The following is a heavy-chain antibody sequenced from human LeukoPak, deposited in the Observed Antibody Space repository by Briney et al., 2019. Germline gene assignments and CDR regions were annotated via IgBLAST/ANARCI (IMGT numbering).Heavy chain of an antibody. V-gene: IGHV1-69*04. J-gene: IGHJ5*02. CDR1: GGTFSSYA. Sequence: SVKVSCKASGGTFSSYAISWVRQAPGQGLEWMGRIIPIFGIANYTQKFQGRVTITADKSTSTAYMELSSLRSEDTAVYYCARDSGYGSGSYYSSGFDPWGQGTLVTVSS. D-gene: IGHD3-10*01. CDR3: ARDSGYGSGSYYSSGFDP. CDR2: IIPIFGIA.